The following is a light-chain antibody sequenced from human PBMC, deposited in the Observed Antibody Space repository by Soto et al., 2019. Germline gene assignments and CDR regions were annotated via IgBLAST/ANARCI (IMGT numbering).Light chain of an antibody. J-gene: IGLJ2*01. CDR1: TGAVTSGHY. CDR3: LLSYRGAGEV. CDR2: DTN. Sequence: QAVVTQEPSLTVSPGGTVTLTCGSSTGAVTSGHYPYWFQQKPGQAPTTLIYDTNNKHSWTPARFSGSLLGGKAALTLSGAQPEDEAEYYCLLSYRGAGEVFGGGTKLTVL. V-gene: IGLV7-46*01.